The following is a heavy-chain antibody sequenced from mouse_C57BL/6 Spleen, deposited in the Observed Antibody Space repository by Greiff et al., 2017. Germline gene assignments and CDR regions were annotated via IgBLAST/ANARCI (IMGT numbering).Heavy chain of an antibody. Sequence: EVKVVESEGGLVQPGSSMKLSCTASGFTFSDYYMAWVRQVPEKGLEWVANINYDGSSTYYLDSLKSRFIISRDNAKNILYLQMSSLKSEDTATYYCARGGGLITTVFDYWGQGTTLTVSS. J-gene: IGHJ2*01. CDR1: GFTFSDYY. CDR2: INYDGSST. D-gene: IGHD1-1*01. CDR3: ARGGGLITTVFDY. V-gene: IGHV5-16*01.